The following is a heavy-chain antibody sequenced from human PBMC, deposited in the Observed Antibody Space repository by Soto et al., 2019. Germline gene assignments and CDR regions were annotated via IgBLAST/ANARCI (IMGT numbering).Heavy chain of an antibody. D-gene: IGHD2-15*01. CDR3: TRGAEGGYYVDV. J-gene: IGHJ6*03. Sequence: EVQLLESGGGLVQPGGSLRLSCAASGFTFTDFWIHWVRQIPGKGLECVSRIKGDENIKNYADSVRGRFTIYRDNAKNTVNLQMESLRAEDTAVYYGTRGAEGGYYVDVWGTGTTVTVSS. CDR1: GFTFTDFW. V-gene: IGHV3-74*01. CDR2: IKGDENIK.